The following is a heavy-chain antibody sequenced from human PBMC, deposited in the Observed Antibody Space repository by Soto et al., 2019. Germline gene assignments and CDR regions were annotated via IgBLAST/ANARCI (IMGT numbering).Heavy chain of an antibody. Sequence: TGESLKISCKGSGYSFTTYWISWVRQMPGKGLEWMGKIDPSDSYTNYSPSFQGHVTISADKSISTAYLQWSRLKASDTAMYYCARLSYDFWSGYYPPPGMDVWGRGTTVTVSS. V-gene: IGHV5-10-1*01. J-gene: IGHJ6*02. CDR1: GYSFTTYW. CDR3: ARLSYDFWSGYYPPPGMDV. CDR2: IDPSDSYT. D-gene: IGHD3-3*01.